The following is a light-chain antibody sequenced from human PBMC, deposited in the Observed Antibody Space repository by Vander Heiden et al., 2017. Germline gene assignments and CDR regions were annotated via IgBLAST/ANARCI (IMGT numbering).Light chain of an antibody. CDR2: DAS. CDR1: QDISNY. CDR3: QQDYNLRL. V-gene: IGKV1-33*01. Sequence: DIQMTQSPSSLSASVGDRVTITCQASQDISNYLNWYQQKPGKAPKLLIYDASNLETGVPSRFSGSGSGKDFTFTISSLQPEDIATYYCQQDYNLRLFGGGTKVEIK. J-gene: IGKJ4*01.